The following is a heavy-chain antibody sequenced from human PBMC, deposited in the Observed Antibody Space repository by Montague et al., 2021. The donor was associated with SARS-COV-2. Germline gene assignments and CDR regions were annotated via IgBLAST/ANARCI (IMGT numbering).Heavy chain of an antibody. D-gene: IGHD3/OR15-3a*01. Sequence: SLRLSCAASGFTFSSYSMNWVRQAPGKGLEWVSNIYGATGRTFYADSVKGRFTMSRENSKNTLYLQMNSLRVDDTAVYYCAKVDSVSPWGQGTLVTVSS. J-gene: IGHJ4*02. CDR1: GFTFSSYS. CDR3: AKVDSVSP. V-gene: IGHV3-23*03. CDR2: IYGATGRT.